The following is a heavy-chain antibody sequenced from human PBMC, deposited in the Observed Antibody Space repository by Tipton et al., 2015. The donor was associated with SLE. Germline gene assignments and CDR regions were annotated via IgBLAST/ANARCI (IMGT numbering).Heavy chain of an antibody. V-gene: IGHV4-34*01. D-gene: IGHD6-13*01. CDR2: SNQSGST. J-gene: IGHJ6*02. CDR3: VRASPLYSSSLTGLYGLDV. CDR1: GGYFSDYY. Sequence: TLSLTCAVYGGYFSDYYWSWIRQPPGKGLEWIGESNQSGSTNYNPSLKSRVTISVDTSKNQFSLKLTSVTAADTAVYYCVRASPLYSSSLTGLYGLDVWGQGTTVTVSS.